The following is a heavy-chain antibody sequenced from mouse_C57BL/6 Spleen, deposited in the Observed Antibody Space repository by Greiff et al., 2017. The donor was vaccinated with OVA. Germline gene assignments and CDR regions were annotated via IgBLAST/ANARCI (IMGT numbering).Heavy chain of an antibody. D-gene: IGHD1-1*01. J-gene: IGHJ3*01. CDR3: AIDYYGSSGFAY. V-gene: IGHV1-7*01. CDR2: INPSSGYT. CDR1: GYTFTSYW. Sequence: VKVVESGAELAKPGASVKLSCKASGYTFTSYWMHWVKQRPGQGLEWIGYINPSSGYTKYNQKFKDKATLTADKSSSTAYMQLSSLTYEDSAVYYCAIDYYGSSGFAYWGQGTLVTVSA.